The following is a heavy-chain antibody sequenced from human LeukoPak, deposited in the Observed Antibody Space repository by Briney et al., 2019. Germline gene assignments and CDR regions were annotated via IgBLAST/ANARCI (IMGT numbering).Heavy chain of an antibody. CDR3: AKAFCTSTSCYNVDY. D-gene: IGHD2-2*02. V-gene: IGHV3-23*01. CDR1: GFTFSSYA. Sequence: GGSLRLSCAASGFTFSSYAMSWVRQAPGKGLEWVSAISGSGGSTYYADSVKGRFTISRDNSENTLYLQMNGLRAEDTAVYYCAKAFCTSTSCYNVDYWGQGTLVTVSS. J-gene: IGHJ4*02. CDR2: ISGSGGST.